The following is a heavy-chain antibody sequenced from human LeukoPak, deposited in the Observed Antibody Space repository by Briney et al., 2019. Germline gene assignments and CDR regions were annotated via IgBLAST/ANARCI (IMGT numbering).Heavy chain of an antibody. CDR3: VRGYSFGPYGMDV. J-gene: IGHJ6*02. V-gene: IGHV3-64D*09. CDR2: ISDSGGST. CDR1: GFPFSSYA. D-gene: IGHD2-15*01. Sequence: GGSLRLSCSASGFPFSSYAMHWVRQAPGKGLEYVSAISDSGGSTYYADSVKGRSTIPRDNSKNTLYLQMNRLRAEDTAVYFCVRGYSFGPYGMDVWGQGTTVTVSS.